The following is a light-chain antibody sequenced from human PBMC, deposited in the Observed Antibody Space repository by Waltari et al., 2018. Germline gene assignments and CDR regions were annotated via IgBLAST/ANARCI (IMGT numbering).Light chain of an antibody. V-gene: IGLV2-14*01. CDR3: SSYTSSNTVI. Sequence: QSALTQPASVSGSPGQSITISCTGTSSDVGGYNYVSWYQQYPGKVPKLMIYDVSKWPSGVFNLFSGSKSGNTASLTISGLQAEDEADYYCSSYTSSNTVIFGGGTKLTVL. CDR2: DVS. CDR1: SSDVGGYNY. J-gene: IGLJ2*01.